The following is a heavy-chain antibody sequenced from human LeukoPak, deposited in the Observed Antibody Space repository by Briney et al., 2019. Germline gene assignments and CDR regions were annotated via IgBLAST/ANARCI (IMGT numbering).Heavy chain of an antibody. CDR2: IYPGDSDT. J-gene: IGHJ3*02. CDR1: GYSFTSYW. Sequence: GESLKISCKGSGYSFTSYWIGWVRQMPGKGLEWMGIIYPGDSDTRYSPSFQGQVTISADKSISTAYLQWSSLKASDTAMYYCARLLPGSDTAMDAAAFDIWGQGTMVTVSS. V-gene: IGHV5-51*01. D-gene: IGHD5-18*01. CDR3: ARLLPGSDTAMDAAAFDI.